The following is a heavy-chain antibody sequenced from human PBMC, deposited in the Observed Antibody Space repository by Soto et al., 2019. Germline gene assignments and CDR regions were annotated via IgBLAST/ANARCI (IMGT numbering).Heavy chain of an antibody. Sequence: EVQLLESGGGLVQPGGSLRLSCAASGFTFSSYAMSWVRQAPGKGLEWVSAISGSGGSTYYADSVKGRFTISRDNSKNTLYLQMNSPRAEDTAVYYCATSAWRVRGGPYYMDVWGKGTTVTVSS. D-gene: IGHD3-10*01. CDR2: ISGSGGST. V-gene: IGHV3-23*01. J-gene: IGHJ6*03. CDR1: GFTFSSYA. CDR3: ATSAWRVRGGPYYMDV.